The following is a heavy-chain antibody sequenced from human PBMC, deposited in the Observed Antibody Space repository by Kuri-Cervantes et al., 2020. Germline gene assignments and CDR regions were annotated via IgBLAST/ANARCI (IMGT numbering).Heavy chain of an antibody. D-gene: IGHD2/OR15-2a*01. J-gene: IGHJ3*02. Sequence: GGSLRLSCEAYTLTFSTYGMSWVRQAPGKGLEWVSGIGVSGGTTNYADSVKGRFTISRDNSKNTLYLQMNSLRAEDTAVYYCARERKGLGDAFDIWGQGTMVTVSS. CDR2: IGVSGGTT. CDR3: ARERKGLGDAFDI. CDR1: TLTFSTYG. V-gene: IGHV3-23*01.